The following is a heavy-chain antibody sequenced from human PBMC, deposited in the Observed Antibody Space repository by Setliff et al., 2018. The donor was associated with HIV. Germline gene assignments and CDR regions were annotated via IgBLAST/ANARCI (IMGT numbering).Heavy chain of an antibody. V-gene: IGHV4-34*01. D-gene: IGHD1-26*01. Sequence: PSETLSLTCAVYGVSFSGYSWSWIRQPPGKGLEWIAEIFHNGTINCNPSLKSRVALSIDTFKSQISLNMTSLTTADTAIYYCGRGPHIVGAPWAVIDYWAQGKPVTVS. J-gene: IGHJ4*02. CDR1: GVSFSGYS. CDR3: GRGPHIVGAPWAVIDY. CDR2: IFHNGTI.